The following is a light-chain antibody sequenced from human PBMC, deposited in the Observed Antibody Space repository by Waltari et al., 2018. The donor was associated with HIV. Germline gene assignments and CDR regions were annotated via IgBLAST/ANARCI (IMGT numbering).Light chain of an antibody. Sequence: QSALTQPASVSGSPGQSITISCTGTRSDVGGYNYVSWYQQHPGKAPKPIIYDVTDRPSGVSNRFSGAKSGKTASLTSSGLQAEDEADYYCVSYTSTIPLGAVFGGGTQLTVL. CDR2: DVT. V-gene: IGLV2-14*03. CDR1: RSDVGGYNY. J-gene: IGLJ7*01. CDR3: VSYTSTIPLGAV.